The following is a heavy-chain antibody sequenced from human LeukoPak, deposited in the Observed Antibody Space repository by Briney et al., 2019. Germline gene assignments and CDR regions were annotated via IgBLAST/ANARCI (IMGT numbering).Heavy chain of an antibody. J-gene: IGHJ4*02. CDR2: ISGSGGST. V-gene: IGHV3-23*01. CDR3: AKALCGGSCYSFDY. Sequence: GGSLRLSCAASGFTFSSYAMSWVRQAAGKGLEWVSAISGSGGSTYYADSVKGRFNISRDDSKNTLYLQMNSLRAEDTAVYYCAKALCGGSCYSFDYWGQGTLVTVSS. D-gene: IGHD2-15*01. CDR1: GFTFSSYA.